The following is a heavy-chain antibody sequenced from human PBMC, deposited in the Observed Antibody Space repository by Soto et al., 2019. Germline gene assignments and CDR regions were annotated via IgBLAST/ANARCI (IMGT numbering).Heavy chain of an antibody. CDR2: ISGSGDST. D-gene: IGHD1-26*01. CDR1: GFTFSNYA. V-gene: IGHV3-23*01. J-gene: IGHJ4*02. CDR3: ARRGSGSYYDY. Sequence: EVPLLESGGGLVQPGGSLRLSCAASGFTFSNYAMNWVRQAPVKGLEWVSVISGSGDSTYHADSVKGRFTISRDNSTTTLYLQMNSLRAEDTAVYYCARRGSGSYYDYWGQGTLVTVSS.